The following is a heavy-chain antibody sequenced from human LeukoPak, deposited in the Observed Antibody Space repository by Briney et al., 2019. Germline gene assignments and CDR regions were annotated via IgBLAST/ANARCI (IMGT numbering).Heavy chain of an antibody. V-gene: IGHV1-18*01. J-gene: IGHJ4*02. Sequence: ASVKVSCKASGYTFTSFGISWVRQVPGQGFEWMGWISPYNDNTNCAQKFQGRVTMTTDTSTSTVFMELRGLRSDDTAVYYCAREPSGLLFDYWGQGALVTVSS. CDR3: AREPSGLLFDY. CDR1: GYTFTSFG. CDR2: ISPYNDNT. D-gene: IGHD6-25*01.